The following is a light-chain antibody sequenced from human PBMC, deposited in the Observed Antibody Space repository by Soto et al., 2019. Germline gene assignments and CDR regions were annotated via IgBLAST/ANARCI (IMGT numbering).Light chain of an antibody. CDR1: QSINTY. Sequence: TQSPYNMYSSLVYRFTIICLASQSINTYLAWYQQKPGQAPRLLIYDASKRATGIPARFSGSGSGTNFTLTISSLEPEDFAVYYCQKRRSWQVTFGKGPRLAIK. J-gene: IGKJ5*01. CDR3: QKRRSWQVT. V-gene: IGKV3D-11*02. CDR2: DAS.